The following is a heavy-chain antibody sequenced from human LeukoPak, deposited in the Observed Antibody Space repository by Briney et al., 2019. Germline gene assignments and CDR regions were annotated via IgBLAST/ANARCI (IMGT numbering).Heavy chain of an antibody. CDR3: ARCVGHYDSSGYYYWFDP. CDR1: GGSIGSSSYY. Sequence: SETLSLTCTVSGGSIGSSSYYWGWIRQPPGKGLEWIGSIYYSGSTYYNPSLKSRVTISVDTSKNQFSLKLSSVTAADTAVYYCARCVGHYDSSGYYYWFDPWGQGTLVTVSS. CDR2: IYYSGST. J-gene: IGHJ5*02. D-gene: IGHD3-22*01. V-gene: IGHV4-39*01.